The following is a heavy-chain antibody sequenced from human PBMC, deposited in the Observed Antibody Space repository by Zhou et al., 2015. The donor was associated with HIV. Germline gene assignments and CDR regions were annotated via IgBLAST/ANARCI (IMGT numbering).Heavy chain of an antibody. Sequence: QVKLVQSGAEMKRPGSSVRVSCKTSGGIFSSLPITWVRQASGQGLEYMGGIIPMFGTATHGQKFQDRVNITADESTTTVYLDLSDLRSDDTAVYYCARGRREALEDYFDYWGQGTLVTVSS. CDR2: IIPMFGTA. V-gene: IGHV1-69*01. CDR3: ARGRREALEDYFDY. D-gene: IGHD1-1*01. J-gene: IGHJ4*02. CDR1: GGIFSSLP.